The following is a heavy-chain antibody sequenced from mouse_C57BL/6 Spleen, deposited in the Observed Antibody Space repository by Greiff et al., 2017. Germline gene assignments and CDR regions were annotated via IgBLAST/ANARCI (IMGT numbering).Heavy chain of an antibody. D-gene: IGHD1-1*01. Sequence: QVQLQQSGPELVKPGASVKISCKASGYAFSSSWMNWVKQRPGKGLEWIGRIYPGDGDTNYNGKFTGKATLTADKSSSTAYMQLSSLTSEDSAVYFCVPHYVGSSFAYWGQGTLVTVSA. CDR2: IYPGDGDT. CDR3: VPHYVGSSFAY. V-gene: IGHV1-82*01. J-gene: IGHJ3*01. CDR1: GYAFSSSW.